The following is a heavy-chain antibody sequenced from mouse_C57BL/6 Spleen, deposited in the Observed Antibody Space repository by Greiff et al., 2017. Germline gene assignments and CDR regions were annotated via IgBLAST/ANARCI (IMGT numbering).Heavy chain of an antibody. CDR1: GYTFTEYT. Sequence: QVQLQQSGAELVKPGASVTLSCKASGYTFTEYTIHWVKQRSGQGLEWIGWFYPGSGSITYNEKFTDKATLTADKSSSTVSMELRRLTSEDSAVYFCARHGPRSYGSSGGFAYWGQGTRVTVSA. D-gene: IGHD1-1*01. V-gene: IGHV1-62-2*01. J-gene: IGHJ3*01. CDR3: ARHGPRSYGSSGGFAY. CDR2: FYPGSGSI.